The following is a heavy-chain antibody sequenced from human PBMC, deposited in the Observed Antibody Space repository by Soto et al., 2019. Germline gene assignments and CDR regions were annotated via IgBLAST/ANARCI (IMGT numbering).Heavy chain of an antibody. J-gene: IGHJ6*03. CDR3: ARHLPNYYYYYMDV. V-gene: IGHV4-59*08. CDR2: VYSSGST. CDR1: GGSITNNY. Sequence: SETMSLTCPVSGGSITNNYWSWIRQLPGKGLEWIGYVYSSGSTKHNPSLKSRVTISVDTAKNQFSLKLSSVTAADTAIYYCARHLPNYYYYYMDVWGKGTTVTVSS. D-gene: IGHD2-8*01.